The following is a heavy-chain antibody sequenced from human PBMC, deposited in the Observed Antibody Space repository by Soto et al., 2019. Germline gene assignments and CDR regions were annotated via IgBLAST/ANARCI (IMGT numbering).Heavy chain of an antibody. CDR1: GGSISSYY. Sequence: PSETLSLTCTVSGGSISSYYWSWIRQPPGKGLEWIGYIYYSGSTNYNPSIKSRVTISVDTSKNQFSLKLSSVTAADTAVYYCATATYPFVRWGLMYYHGMDVWGQGTTVTVSS. D-gene: IGHD2-8*01. J-gene: IGHJ6*02. CDR3: ATATYPFVRWGLMYYHGMDV. CDR2: IYYSGST. V-gene: IGHV4-59*01.